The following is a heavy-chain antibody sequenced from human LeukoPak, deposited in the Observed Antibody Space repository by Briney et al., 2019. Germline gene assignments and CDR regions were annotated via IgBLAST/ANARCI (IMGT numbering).Heavy chain of an antibody. CDR1: GYTFTSYG. CDR3: AREREGGWGYSSFFDY. J-gene: IGHJ4*02. D-gene: IGHD6-19*01. Sequence: SVKVSCKASGYTFTSYGISWVRQAPGQGLEWMGGIIPIFGTANYAQKFQGRVTITADESTSTAYMELSSLRSEDTAVYYCAREREGGWGYSSFFDYWGQGTLVTVSS. CDR2: IIPIFGTA. V-gene: IGHV1-69*13.